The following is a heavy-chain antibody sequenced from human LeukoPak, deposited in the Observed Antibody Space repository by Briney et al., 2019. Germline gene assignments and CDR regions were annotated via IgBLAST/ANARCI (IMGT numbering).Heavy chain of an antibody. D-gene: IGHD3-22*01. CDR3: ARLRTYYYDSSGYYEDWYFDL. CDR2: IYDSGTT. J-gene: IGHJ2*01. V-gene: IGHV4-39*07. Sequence: SETLSLTCTVSGGSISSTNYYWGWIRQPPGKGLEWIGSIYDSGTTYYNPSLKSRVTISVDTSKNQFSLKLSSVTAADTAVYYCARLRTYYYDSSGYYEDWYFDLWGRGTLVTVSS. CDR1: GGSISSTNYY.